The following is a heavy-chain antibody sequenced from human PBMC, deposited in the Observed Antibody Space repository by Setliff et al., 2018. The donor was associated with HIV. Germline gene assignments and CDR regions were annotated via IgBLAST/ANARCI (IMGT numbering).Heavy chain of an antibody. Sequence: SETLSLTCTVSGGSISSGGYYWNWIRQPAGKGLEWIGRVYASAYSNYNPSLKSRVTMSVDTSQSQFSLKLRSVNAADTAVYYCARDWVTRSNYYGSGSPWYFDFWGRGILVTVSS. CDR2: VYASAYS. V-gene: IGHV4-61*02. D-gene: IGHD3-10*01. CDR1: GGSISSGGYY. CDR3: ARDWVTRSNYYGSGSPWYFDF. J-gene: IGHJ2*01.